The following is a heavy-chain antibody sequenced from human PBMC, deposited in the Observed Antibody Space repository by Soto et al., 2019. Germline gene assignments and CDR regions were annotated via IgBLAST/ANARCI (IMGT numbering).Heavy chain of an antibody. CDR2: INGGNGNT. CDR3: AREDSGFSGSDYIDYFNY. D-gene: IGHD1-26*01. J-gene: IGHJ4*02. CDR1: GNSVRNYA. Sequence: ALVKVACKGSGNSVRNYASRWVLQAPGQRLEWVRWINGGNGNTYYSEHFQGRVTFTRDTSAGSVYMQLSRLTSEYTAVYYCAREDSGFSGSDYIDYFNYWRQGALVAAS. V-gene: IGHV1-3*01.